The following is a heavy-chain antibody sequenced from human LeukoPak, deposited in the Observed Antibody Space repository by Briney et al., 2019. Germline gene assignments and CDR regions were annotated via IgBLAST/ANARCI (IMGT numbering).Heavy chain of an antibody. J-gene: IGHJ4*02. CDR1: GFTFSNAW. CDR2: IKSKTDGGTT. V-gene: IGHV3-15*01. D-gene: IGHD3-22*01. Sequence: GGSLRLSCAASGFTFSNAWMSWVRQAPGKGREWVGRIKSKTDGGTTDYAAPVKGRFTISRDDSKNTLYLQMNSLRTEDTAVYYCTTETYYYDSSGYYGGDYWGQGTLVTVSS. CDR3: TTETYYYDSSGYYGGDY.